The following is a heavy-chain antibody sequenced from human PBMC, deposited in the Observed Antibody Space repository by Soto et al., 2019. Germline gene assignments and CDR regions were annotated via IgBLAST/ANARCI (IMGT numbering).Heavy chain of an antibody. V-gene: IGHV1-69*02. J-gene: IGHJ5*02. CDR1: GGTFSSYT. CDR3: ASHVLSDWFDP. Sequence: SVKVSCKASGGTFSSYTISWVRQAPGQGLEWMGRIIPILGIANYAQKFQGRVTITADRSTSTAYMELSSLRSEDTAVYYCASHVLSDWFDPWGQGTLVTVSS. CDR2: IIPILGIA. D-gene: IGHD2-8*01.